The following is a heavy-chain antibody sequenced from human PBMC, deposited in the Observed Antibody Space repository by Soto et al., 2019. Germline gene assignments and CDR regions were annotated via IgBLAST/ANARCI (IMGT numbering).Heavy chain of an antibody. J-gene: IGHJ3*02. CDR3: ARLHAYCGGDCYFGAFDI. D-gene: IGHD2-21*02. V-gene: IGHV5-51*03. Sequence: GKSLKISCKGSGYSCTSYWIGWVRQMPGKGLEWMGIIYPGDSDTRYSPSFQGQGTISADKSISTAYLQWSSLKASDTAMYYCARLHAYCGGDCYFGAFDIWGQGTMVTVSS. CDR2: IYPGDSDT. CDR1: GYSCTSYW.